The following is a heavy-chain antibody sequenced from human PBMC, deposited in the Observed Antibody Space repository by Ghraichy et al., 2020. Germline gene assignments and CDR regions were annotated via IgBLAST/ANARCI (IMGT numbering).Heavy chain of an antibody. Sequence: GGSLRLSCAASGFTFSSYAMGWVRQAPGKGLEWVSAISTSGGSTYYTDSVKGRFIISRDNSKNTLSLQMNSLRAEDTALYYCAKTLWSGYYTGGGFDYWGQGTLVTVSS. CDR2: ISTSGGST. CDR1: GFTFSSYA. V-gene: IGHV3-23*01. CDR3: AKTLWSGYYTGGGFDY. J-gene: IGHJ4*02. D-gene: IGHD3-3*01.